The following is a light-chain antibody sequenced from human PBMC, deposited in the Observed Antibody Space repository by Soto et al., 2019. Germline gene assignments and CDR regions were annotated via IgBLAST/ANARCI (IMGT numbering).Light chain of an antibody. Sequence: QSVLTQPPSVSGAPGQRVTISCTGSSSNIGAGYDVHWYQQLPGTAPKLLIYGNSNRPSGVPDRFSGSKSGTLASLAITGLQAEDEADYYCQSYDSSQSGDVVFGGGTQLTVL. CDR3: QSYDSSQSGDVV. J-gene: IGLJ2*01. CDR1: SSNIGAGYD. CDR2: GNS. V-gene: IGLV1-40*01.